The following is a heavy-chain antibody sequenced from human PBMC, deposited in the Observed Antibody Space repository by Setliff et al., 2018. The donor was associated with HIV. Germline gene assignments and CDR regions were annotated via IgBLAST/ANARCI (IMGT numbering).Heavy chain of an antibody. V-gene: IGHV1-18*01. J-gene: IGHJ5*02. Sequence: ASVKVSCKASGYTFTSYGIGWVRQAPGQGLEWMGWISPYNGHTNYAQKLQGRVTMTTDTSTSTTYMELTSLRSDDAAVYYCARWSCGRATCYDSPYNWFDAWGQGTLVTVSS. CDR1: GYTFTSYG. CDR2: ISPYNGHT. CDR3: ARWSCGRATCYDSPYNWFDA. D-gene: IGHD2-2*01.